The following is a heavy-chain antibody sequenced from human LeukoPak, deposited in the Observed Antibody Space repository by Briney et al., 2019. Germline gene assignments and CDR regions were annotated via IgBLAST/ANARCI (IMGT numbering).Heavy chain of an antibody. Sequence: SETLSLTCTVSGASFSSYYWSWLRQPPGKGLEWIAYIFYNGNTKYNPSLKSRVTISVDTSKTQFSLKVTSVTAADTAVYYCARAPRDRGYCGATSCFEYMGVWGRGTTVTISS. J-gene: IGHJ6*03. CDR3: ARAPRDRGYCGATSCFEYMGV. V-gene: IGHV4-59*01. D-gene: IGHD2-2*01. CDR1: GASFSSYY. CDR2: IFYNGNT.